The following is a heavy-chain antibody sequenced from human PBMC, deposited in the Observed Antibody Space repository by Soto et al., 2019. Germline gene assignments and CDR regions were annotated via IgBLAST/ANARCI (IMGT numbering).Heavy chain of an antibody. CDR3: ARADSPLQSIRTTTVPWGFDT. CDR2: IIPIFGTT. V-gene: IGHV1-69*13. J-gene: IGHJ5*02. Sequence: GASVKVSCETSGGIFSSYAISWVRQAPGHGLEWMGGIIPIFGTTNYAQKFQGRVTITADESTSTAYMELSSLRSEDTAVYYCARADSPLQSIRTTTVPWGFDTWGQGTLVTVSS. CDR1: GGIFSSYA. D-gene: IGHD4-4*01.